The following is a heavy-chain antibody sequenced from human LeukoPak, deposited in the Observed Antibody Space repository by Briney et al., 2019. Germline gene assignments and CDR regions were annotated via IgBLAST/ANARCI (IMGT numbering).Heavy chain of an antibody. CDR2: ISAYNGDT. D-gene: IGHD3-22*01. Sequence: ASVKVSCKASGYSFTVYYMHWVRQAPGQGLEWMGWISAYNGDTNYAQKLQGRVTMTTDTSTSTAYMELRSLRSDDTAVYYCASLKNYYDSSGNLVTDAFDIWGQGTMVTVSS. J-gene: IGHJ3*02. V-gene: IGHV1-18*04. CDR1: GYSFTVYY. CDR3: ASLKNYYDSSGNLVTDAFDI.